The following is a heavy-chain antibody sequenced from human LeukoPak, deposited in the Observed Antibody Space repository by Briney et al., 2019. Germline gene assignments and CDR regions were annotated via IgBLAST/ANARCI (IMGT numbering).Heavy chain of an antibody. CDR1: GGSFSGYY. V-gene: IGHV4-34*01. CDR2: INHSGST. CDR3: ARDSVPSYDFWRGYYTEVWFDP. J-gene: IGHJ5*02. Sequence: PSETLSLTCAVYGGSFSGYYWSWIRQPPGKGLEWIGEINHSGSTNYNPSLKSRVTISVDTSKNQFSLKLSSVTAADTAVYYCARDSVPSYDFWRGYYTEVWFDPWGQGTLVTVSS. D-gene: IGHD3-3*01.